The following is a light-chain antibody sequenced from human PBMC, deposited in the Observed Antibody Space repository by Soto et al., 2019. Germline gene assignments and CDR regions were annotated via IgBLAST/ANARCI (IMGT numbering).Light chain of an antibody. Sequence: DIQMTQSPTSLSASVGDRVTISCRASQRLGTYLAWYQQKPGKAPRLLISGASSVQSGVPPRFSGSGSATDFILTISSLRLEDIATYYCQQTASAPPWTFGQGPKVEIK. CDR1: QRLGTY. J-gene: IGKJ1*01. V-gene: IGKV1-39*01. CDR2: GAS. CDR3: QQTASAPPWT.